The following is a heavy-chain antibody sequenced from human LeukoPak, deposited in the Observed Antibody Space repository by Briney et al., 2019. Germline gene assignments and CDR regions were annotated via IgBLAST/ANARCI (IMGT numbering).Heavy chain of an antibody. D-gene: IGHD5-18*01. Sequence: GGSLRLSCAASGFTVSRTYMSWVRQAPGKGLEWVSVIYNGGSTFYADSVKGRFTISRDSSKSTVYLQLNSLSTEDSAVYYCARDGEYSYGYGFDYWGQGTLVTVSS. J-gene: IGHJ4*02. CDR2: IYNGGST. CDR1: GFTVSRTY. CDR3: ARDGEYSYGYGFDY. V-gene: IGHV3-66*01.